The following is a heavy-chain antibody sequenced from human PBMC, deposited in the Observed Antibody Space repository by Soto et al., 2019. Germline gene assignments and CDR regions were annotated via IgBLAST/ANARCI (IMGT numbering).Heavy chain of an antibody. Sequence: ASVKVSCKASGYTFTSYDINWVRLATGQGLEWMGWMNPNSGNTGYAQKFQGRVTMTRNTSISTAYMELSSLRSEDTAVYYCARGAVAGTYYYYYMDVWGKGTTVTVSS. J-gene: IGHJ6*03. CDR3: ARGAVAGTYYYYYMDV. D-gene: IGHD6-19*01. CDR1: GYTFTSYD. CDR2: MNPNSGNT. V-gene: IGHV1-8*01.